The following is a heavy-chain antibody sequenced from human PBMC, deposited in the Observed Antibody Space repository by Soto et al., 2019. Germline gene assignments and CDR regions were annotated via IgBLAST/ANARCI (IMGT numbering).Heavy chain of an antibody. CDR2: ISRDESTI. V-gene: IGHV3-74*01. Sequence: EVQLVESGGGLVQPGGSLRLSCVASGFTFSNYWMHWVRQAPGKGLVWVSRISRDESTITYADSVKGRFTISRDNANGTLYLQMNGLRAEDTAMYFCAREQLHCAHGNCYKGEDFWGQGTLVTASS. CDR3: AREQLHCAHGNCYKGEDF. J-gene: IGHJ4*02. D-gene: IGHD2-21*01. CDR1: GFTFSNYW.